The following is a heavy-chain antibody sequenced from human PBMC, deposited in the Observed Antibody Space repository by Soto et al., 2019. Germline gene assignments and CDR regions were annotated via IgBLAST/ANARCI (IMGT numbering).Heavy chain of an antibody. V-gene: IGHV1-18*01. Sequence: GASVKVSCKASGYTFSTYAFSWVRQAPGQGLEWMGWIRVYNGKTEYAQKLQGRVTLTTDTSTSTAYVELRSLRYDDTAVYYCARDPDSEWLSTWGQGTLVTVSS. CDR2: IRVYNGKT. D-gene: IGHD3-3*01. CDR3: ARDPDSEWLST. J-gene: IGHJ5*02. CDR1: GYTFSTYA.